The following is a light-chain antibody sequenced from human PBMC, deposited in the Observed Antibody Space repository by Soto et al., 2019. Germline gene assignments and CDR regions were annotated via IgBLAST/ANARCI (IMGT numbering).Light chain of an antibody. Sequence: NFMLTQPHSVSASPGKTVTISCTRSSGSIASNYVQWYQQRPGSSPTTVIYEDNQRPSGVPDRFSGSIDSSSNSASLTISGLKTEDEADYHCQSSRVFGGGTKLTVL. J-gene: IGLJ3*02. V-gene: IGLV6-57*01. CDR2: EDN. CDR1: SGSIASNY. CDR3: QSSRV.